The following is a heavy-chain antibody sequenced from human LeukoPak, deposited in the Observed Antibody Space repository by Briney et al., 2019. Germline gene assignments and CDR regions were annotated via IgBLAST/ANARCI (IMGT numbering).Heavy chain of an antibody. CDR2: IKQDGSEK. J-gene: IGHJ4*02. CDR1: GFTFSTYW. V-gene: IGHV3-7*01. D-gene: IGHD3-3*01. Sequence: GGSLRLSCAASGFTFSTYWMSWVRQAPGKGLEWVANIKQDGSEKYDVDSVKGRFTISRDNAKNSLYLQMNSLGAEDTAVYYCARGGDPYDCYFDCWGQGTLVTVSS. CDR3: ARGGDPYDCYFDC.